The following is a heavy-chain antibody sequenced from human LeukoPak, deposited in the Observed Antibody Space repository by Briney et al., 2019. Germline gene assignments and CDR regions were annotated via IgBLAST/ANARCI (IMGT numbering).Heavy chain of an antibody. D-gene: IGHD3-16*01. CDR1: GFTFSSFP. J-gene: IGHJ2*01. V-gene: IGHV3-30*04. Sequence: PGKSLRLSCAVSGFTFSSFPFHWVRQAPGKGLEWVAAISTDGSYKYHGDSVKGRFTISRDNPMNTLYLQMNGLRPDDTAVYYCARSLIPGRWYFDLWGRGTLVTVLS. CDR2: ISTDGSYK. CDR3: ARSLIPGRWYFDL.